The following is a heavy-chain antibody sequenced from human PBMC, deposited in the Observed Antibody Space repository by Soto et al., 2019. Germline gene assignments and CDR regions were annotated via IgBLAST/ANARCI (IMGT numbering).Heavy chain of an antibody. V-gene: IGHV3-74*01. Sequence: EVQLVESGGGLVQPGGSLRLSCAASGFTFSNYWMYWVRQAPGKGLVWVSRINSDGSVSSYADSVKGRLTISRDNVKNTLYLQMDSLRAEDTAVYYCARGDCVGGTCYSLAGSFYYYMDVWGKGTTVTDCS. CDR2: INSDGSVS. D-gene: IGHD2-15*01. CDR3: ARGDCVGGTCYSLAGSFYYYMDV. CDR1: GFTFSNYW. J-gene: IGHJ6*03.